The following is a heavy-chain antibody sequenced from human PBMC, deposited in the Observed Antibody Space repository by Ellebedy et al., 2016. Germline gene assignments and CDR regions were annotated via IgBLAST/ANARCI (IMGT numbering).Heavy chain of an antibody. D-gene: IGHD4-23*01. CDR1: GFTVTNDY. J-gene: IGHJ3*02. CDR2: IDSGGSS. Sequence: GESLKISXVASGFTVTNDYMTWVRQAPGKGLEWVSVIDSGGSSYYANSVKGRVTISRDSPKNTLYLQMNSLRAEDTAVYYCATRHYGGFDIWGQGTMVTVSS. CDR3: ATRHYGGFDI. V-gene: IGHV3-53*01.